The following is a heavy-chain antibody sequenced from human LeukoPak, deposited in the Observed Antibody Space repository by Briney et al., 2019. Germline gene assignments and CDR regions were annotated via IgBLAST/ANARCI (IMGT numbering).Heavy chain of an antibody. V-gene: IGHV3-66*01. J-gene: IGHJ4*02. CDR2: IYSGGNT. CDR3: AREYWGYYDDSGYPFDN. D-gene: IGHD3-22*01. Sequence: GGSERLSCTVCEFTDLSNCMSRIQKAPGKGLEWVSFIYSGGNTHYADSVKGRFTISRDPAKNSLYLQMNSLRAEDTAVYYCAREYWGYYDDSGYPFDNWGQGTLVTVSS. CDR1: EFTDLSNC.